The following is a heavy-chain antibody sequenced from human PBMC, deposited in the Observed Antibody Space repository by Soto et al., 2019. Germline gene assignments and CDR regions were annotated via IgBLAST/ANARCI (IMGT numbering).Heavy chain of an antibody. V-gene: IGHV3-7*03. CDR2: INQDGSER. D-gene: IGHD5-18*01. Sequence: HPGGSLRLSCAGSGLTFRNDWLTWVRQAPGKGLEWVANINQDGSERYYVDSVRGRFTISRDNVENSLYLQLNSLRPEDTAVYYCAVYGYGVSAAASWGQGTLVTVSS. CDR1: GLTFRNDW. CDR3: AVYGYGVSAAAS. J-gene: IGHJ5*02.